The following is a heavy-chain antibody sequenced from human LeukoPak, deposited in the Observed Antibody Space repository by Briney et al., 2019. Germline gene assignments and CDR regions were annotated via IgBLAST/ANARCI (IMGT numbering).Heavy chain of an antibody. J-gene: IGHJ4*02. D-gene: IGHD3/OR15-3a*01. CDR1: GYTFTSYY. CDR2: INPSDGDT. Sequence: ASVKVSCKASGYTFTSYYMHWVRQAPGQGLEWMGIINPSDGDTSYTQKFQGRVTITRDTSTSTVYMELSSLRSEDTAVYYCARDRAGLDTSKFDYWGQGTLVTVSS. CDR3: ARDRAGLDTSKFDY. V-gene: IGHV1-46*01.